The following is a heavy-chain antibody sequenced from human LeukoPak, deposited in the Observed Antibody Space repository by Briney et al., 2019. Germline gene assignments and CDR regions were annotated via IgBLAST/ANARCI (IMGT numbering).Heavy chain of an antibody. J-gene: IGHJ3*02. D-gene: IGHD1-26*01. V-gene: IGHV4-59*01. CDR3: ARDREDAFDI. CDR2: IYYSGST. Sequence: SETLSLTCTVSGGSISSYYWSWIRQPPGKGLEWIGYIYYSGSTNYNPSLKSRVTISVDTSKNQFSLKLSSATAADTAVYYCARDREDAFDIWGQGTMVTVSS. CDR1: GGSISSYY.